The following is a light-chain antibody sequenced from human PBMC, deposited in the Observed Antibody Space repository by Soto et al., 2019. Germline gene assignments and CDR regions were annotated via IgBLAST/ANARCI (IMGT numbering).Light chain of an antibody. V-gene: IGLV2-14*01. CDR3: SSYTSSSTLPYV. Sequence: QYALTQPASVSGSPGQSITISCTGTSSDVGGYNLVSWYQQYPDKAPKLMIYEVSNRPSGVSNRFSGSKSGNTASLTISGLQAEDEADYYCSSYTSSSTLPYVFGTGTKVTVL. CDR1: SSDVGGYNL. J-gene: IGLJ1*01. CDR2: EVS.